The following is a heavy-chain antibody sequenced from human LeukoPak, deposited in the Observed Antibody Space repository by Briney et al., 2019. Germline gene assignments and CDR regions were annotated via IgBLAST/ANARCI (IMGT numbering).Heavy chain of an antibody. V-gene: IGHV1-46*01. CDR3: ARATLSDYYFNY. CDR1: GYTFTSYY. Sequence: ASVKVSCKASGYTFTSYYMHWVRQAPGQGLEWMGIINPSGGSTSYAQKFQGRVTMTRDTSTNTVYMELSSLRSEDTAVYFCARATLSDYYFNYWGQGTLATVSS. CDR2: INPSGGST. J-gene: IGHJ4*02.